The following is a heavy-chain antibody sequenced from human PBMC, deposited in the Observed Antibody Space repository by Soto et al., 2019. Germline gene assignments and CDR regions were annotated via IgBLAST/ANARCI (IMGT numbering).Heavy chain of an antibody. CDR3: SRPPVGTAPGDI. CDR1: GFTFSDHI. Sequence: EVQLVESGGGLVQPGGSLRLSCAASGFTFSDHIMDWVRQAPGKGLEWVGRTRNKANSYTTEYAASVKGRFTISSDDSKNSLYLQMNSLKTEDPAVYYCSRPPVGTAPGDIWGQGTMVTVSS. CDR2: TRNKANSYTT. V-gene: IGHV3-72*01. D-gene: IGHD1-26*01. J-gene: IGHJ3*02.